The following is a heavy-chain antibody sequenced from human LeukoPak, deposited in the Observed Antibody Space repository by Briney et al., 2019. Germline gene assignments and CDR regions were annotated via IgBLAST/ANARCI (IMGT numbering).Heavy chain of an antibody. V-gene: IGHV3-64D*06. Sequence: GGSLRLSCSASGFTFSSYAMQWVRQAPGKGLEYASTISNDGGTTHYADSVKGRFTISRDNSKNTLYLQMSSLRAEDTAVYYCVRSRDWGQGTLVTVSS. CDR3: VRSRD. CDR2: ISNDGGTT. J-gene: IGHJ4*02. CDR1: GFTFSSYA.